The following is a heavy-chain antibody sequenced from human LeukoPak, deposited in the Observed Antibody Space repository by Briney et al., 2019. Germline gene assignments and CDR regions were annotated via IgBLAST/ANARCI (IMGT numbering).Heavy chain of an antibody. Sequence: GESLKISCKGSGYSFTSYWSGWVRQMPGKGLEWMGIIYPGDSDTRYSPSFQGQVTISADKSISTAYLQWSSLKASDTAMYYCARQPSYYDSSGHRETNAFDIWGQGTMVTVSS. CDR2: IYPGDSDT. J-gene: IGHJ3*02. V-gene: IGHV5-51*01. CDR3: ARQPSYYDSSGHRETNAFDI. D-gene: IGHD3-22*01. CDR1: GYSFTSYW.